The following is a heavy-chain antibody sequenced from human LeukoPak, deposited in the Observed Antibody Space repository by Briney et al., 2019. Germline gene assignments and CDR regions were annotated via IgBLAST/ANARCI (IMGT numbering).Heavy chain of an antibody. CDR1: GFPFSSYA. J-gene: IGHJ6*02. CDR3: AKGQTLRFLEWFTYYYGMDV. V-gene: IGHV3-30*04. CDR2: ISYDGSNK. D-gene: IGHD3-3*01. Sequence: GGSLRLSCAASGFPFSSYAMHWVRQAPGKGLEWVAVISYDGSNKYYADSVKGRFTISRDNSKNTLYLQMNSLRAEDTAVYYCAKGQTLRFLEWFTYYYGMDVWGQGTTVTVSS.